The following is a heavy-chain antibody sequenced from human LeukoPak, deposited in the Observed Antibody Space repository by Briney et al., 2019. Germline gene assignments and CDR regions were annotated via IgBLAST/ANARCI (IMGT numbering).Heavy chain of an antibody. CDR3: ARAPRSSSWSNPFDY. J-gene: IGHJ4*02. D-gene: IGHD6-13*01. V-gene: IGHV3-74*01. CDR1: GFTFGTYW. CDR2: INSDGSST. Sequence: GGSLRLSCAASGFTFGTYWMHWVRQAPGKGLVWVSRINSDGSSTSYAGSVEGRFTISRDNAKNSLYLQMNSLRAEDTAVYYCARAPRSSSWSNPFDYWGQGALVTVSS.